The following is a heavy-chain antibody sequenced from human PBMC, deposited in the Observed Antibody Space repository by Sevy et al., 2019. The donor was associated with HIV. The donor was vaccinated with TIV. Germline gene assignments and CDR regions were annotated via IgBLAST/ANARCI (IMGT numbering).Heavy chain of an antibody. CDR1: GFTFDDYA. V-gene: IGHV3-49*03. J-gene: IGHJ4*02. CDR2: ITRNSYEPDGGTA. CDR3: TRGLATADTPEYYFDY. D-gene: IGHD5-12*01. Sequence: GGSLRLSCTTSGFTFDDYAMTWFRQAPGKGLEWVAFITRNSYEPDGGTADYAASVKGRFIISRADSKSVGYLQMNSLKTEDTAVYYCTRGLATADTPEYYFDYWGQGTLVTVSS.